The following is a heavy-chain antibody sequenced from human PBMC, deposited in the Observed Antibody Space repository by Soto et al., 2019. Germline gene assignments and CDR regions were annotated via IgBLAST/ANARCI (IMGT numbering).Heavy chain of an antibody. J-gene: IGHJ2*01. CDR1: GYTFTSYG. V-gene: IGHV1-18*01. D-gene: IGHD3-3*01. CDR3: ARSSRYDFWSGYLYWYFDL. Sequence: ASVKVSCKASGYTFTSYGISWVRQAPGQGLEWMGWISAYNGNTNYAQKLQGRVTMTTDSSTGTAYMELRSLRSDDTAVYYCARSSRYDFWSGYLYWYFDLWGRGTLVTVSS. CDR2: ISAYNGNT.